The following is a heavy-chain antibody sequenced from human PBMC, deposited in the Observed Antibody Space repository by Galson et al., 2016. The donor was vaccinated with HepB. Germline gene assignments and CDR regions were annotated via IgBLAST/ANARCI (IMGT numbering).Heavy chain of an antibody. CDR3: ARLYPPSTSYRGFFWTDF. D-gene: IGHD3/OR15-3a*01. Sequence: QSGAEVKKAGESLKISCEVSGYPFNNYWIGWVRQMPGKGLEWMGVIYPGDSDTKYSPSFEGQVTISFSGANAYLQWGRLRASDTAVYYCARLYPPSTSYRGFFWTDFWGRGTQVTVAS. V-gene: IGHV5-51*01. J-gene: IGHJ4*02. CDR1: GYPFNNYW. CDR2: IYPGDSDT.